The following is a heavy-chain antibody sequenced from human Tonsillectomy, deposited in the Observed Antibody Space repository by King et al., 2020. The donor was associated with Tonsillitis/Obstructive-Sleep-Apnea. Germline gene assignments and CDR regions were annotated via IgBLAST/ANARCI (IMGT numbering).Heavy chain of an antibody. V-gene: IGHV1-18*01. CDR2: ISAYNGNT. CDR1: GYTFTTYV. Sequence: QLVQSGAEVKKPGASVKVTCKASGYTFTTYVISWVRQAPGQGLEWMGWISAYNGNTNYAQKLQGRVTMSTDTSTSTVYMDLRSLRSDDTAVYYCARGDDYVAQFDYWGQGTLVTVSS. D-gene: IGHD3-16*01. J-gene: IGHJ4*02. CDR3: ARGDDYVAQFDY.